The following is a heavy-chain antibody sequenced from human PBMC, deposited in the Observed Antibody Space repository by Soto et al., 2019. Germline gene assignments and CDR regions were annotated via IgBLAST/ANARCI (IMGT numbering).Heavy chain of an antibody. CDR1: GYSFTSYW. J-gene: IGHJ3*02. CDR2: IYPGDSDT. CDR3: ARPGLNYYDSSGFLDAFDI. Sequence: GASLKISCKCSGYSFTSYWIGWVRQMPGKGLEWMWIIYPGDSDTRYRPSFQGQVTISADKSISTAYLQWSSLKASDTAMYYCARPGLNYYDSSGFLDAFDIWGQGTMVTVSS. V-gene: IGHV5-51*01. D-gene: IGHD3-22*01.